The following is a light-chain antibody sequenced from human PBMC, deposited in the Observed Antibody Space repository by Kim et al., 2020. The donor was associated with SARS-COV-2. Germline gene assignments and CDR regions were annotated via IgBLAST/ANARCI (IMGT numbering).Light chain of an antibody. Sequence: SPGERATLSCRASQSVSSSYLAWYQQKPGQAPRLLIYGASSRATGIPDRFSGSGSGTDFTLTISRLEPEDFAVYYCQQYGISPSYSFGQGTKLEI. CDR2: GAS. CDR3: QQYGISPSYS. J-gene: IGKJ2*03. V-gene: IGKV3-20*01. CDR1: QSVSSSY.